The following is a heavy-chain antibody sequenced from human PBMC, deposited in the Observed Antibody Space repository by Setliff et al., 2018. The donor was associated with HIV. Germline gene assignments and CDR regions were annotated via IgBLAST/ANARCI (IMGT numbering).Heavy chain of an antibody. CDR3: ARDSNAPYFQH. J-gene: IGHJ1*01. V-gene: IGHV4-59*01. Sequence: TLSLTCTVSGDSFNNYHWSWIRQPPGEGLQFLGFLHYRGSPIYNPSLKSRVKISVDTSKNQFSLNLTSVTAADTAVYYCARDSNAPYFQHWGQGTLVTVSS. CDR2: LHYRGSP. D-gene: IGHD1-1*01. CDR1: GDSFNNYH.